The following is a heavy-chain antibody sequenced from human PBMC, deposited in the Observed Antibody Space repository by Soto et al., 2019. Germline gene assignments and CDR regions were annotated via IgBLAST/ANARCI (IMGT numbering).Heavy chain of an antibody. Sequence: ASVKVACKTSGYTFTSYAMRCVRHTTGQRLEWIGWMNPNSGNTGYAQKFQGRVTMTRNTSVSTAYMELSSLRSEDTAVYYCARGLGSYVLGNYCYYMDVWGKGTTVTVSS. D-gene: IGHD3-16*01. J-gene: IGHJ6*03. CDR1: GYTFTSYA. V-gene: IGHV1-8*02. CDR3: ARGLGSYVLGNYCYYMDV. CDR2: MNPNSGNT.